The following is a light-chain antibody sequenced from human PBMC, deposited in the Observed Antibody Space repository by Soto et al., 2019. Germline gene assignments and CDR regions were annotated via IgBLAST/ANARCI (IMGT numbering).Light chain of an antibody. Sequence: DIQXXXSPSTLXXXLGXXXTITCRASQSISSWLAWYQQKPGKAPKLLISNASNLESGVPSRFSGSGSGKEFTLTISSLQSDDFATYSCQQYDTSSRTVGQGTTVAIK. V-gene: IGKV1-5*03. CDR2: NAS. CDR3: QQYDTSSRT. J-gene: IGKJ1*01. CDR1: QSISSW.